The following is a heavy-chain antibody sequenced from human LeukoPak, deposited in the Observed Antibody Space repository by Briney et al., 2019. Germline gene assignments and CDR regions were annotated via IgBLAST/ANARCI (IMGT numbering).Heavy chain of an antibody. J-gene: IGHJ4*02. CDR3: ARGSYCSSTSCSFFFDY. Sequence: PGRSLRLSCAASGFTFDDYAMHWVRQAPGKGLEWVSGISWNSGSIGYADSVKGRFTISRDNAKNSLYLQMNSLRAEDTALYYCARGSYCSSTSCSFFFDYWGQGTLVTVSS. V-gene: IGHV3-9*01. CDR2: ISWNSGSI. CDR1: GFTFDDYA. D-gene: IGHD2-2*01.